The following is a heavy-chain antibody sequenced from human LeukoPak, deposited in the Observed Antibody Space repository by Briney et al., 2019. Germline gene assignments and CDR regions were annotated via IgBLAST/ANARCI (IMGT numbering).Heavy chain of an antibody. V-gene: IGHV1-46*01. Sequence: ASVKVSCKASGYTFTSYYMHWVRQAPGQGLEWMGIINPSGGSTSYAQKFQGRVTMTRDMSTSTDYMELSSLRSEDTAVYYCARDKKWELPATDAFDIWGQGTMVTVSS. J-gene: IGHJ3*02. CDR2: INPSGGST. D-gene: IGHD1-26*01. CDR1: GYTFTSYY. CDR3: ARDKKWELPATDAFDI.